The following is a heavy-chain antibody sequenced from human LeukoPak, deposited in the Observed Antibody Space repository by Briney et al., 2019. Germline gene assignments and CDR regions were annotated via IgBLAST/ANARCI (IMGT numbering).Heavy chain of an antibody. J-gene: IGHJ4*02. V-gene: IGHV3-23*01. Sequence: GGSLRLSCAASGFTFSSYAMSWVRQAPGKGLEWVSTVSSSGGSTYYADSVKGRFTISRDNSKNTLFLQMNSLRSEDTAVYYCATNAMELHYWGQGTLVTVSS. CDR3: ATNAMELHY. CDR1: GFTFSSYA. CDR2: VSSSGGST. D-gene: IGHD1-7*01.